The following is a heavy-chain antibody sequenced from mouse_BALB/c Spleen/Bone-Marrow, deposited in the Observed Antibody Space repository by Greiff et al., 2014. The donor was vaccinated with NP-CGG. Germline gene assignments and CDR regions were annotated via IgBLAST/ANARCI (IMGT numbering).Heavy chain of an antibody. CDR2: IDPANGNS. CDR1: GFNIKDTY. V-gene: IGHV14-3*02. Sequence: VQLQQSGAELVKPGASVELSCTASGFNIKDTYMHWVKQRPEQGLEWIGRIDPANGNSKYDPKFQGKATITADTSSNAAYLQLSSLTSEDTAVYYCAFITPVVEYYFDYWGQGTTLTVSS. D-gene: IGHD1-1*01. CDR3: AFITPVVEYYFDY. J-gene: IGHJ2*01.